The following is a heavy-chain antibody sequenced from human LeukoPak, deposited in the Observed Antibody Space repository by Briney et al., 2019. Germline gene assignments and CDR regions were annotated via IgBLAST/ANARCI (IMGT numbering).Heavy chain of an antibody. D-gene: IGHD6-6*01. J-gene: IGHJ4*02. CDR3: AKGSAAGRPYHFDY. V-gene: IGHV3-30-3*01. CDR1: GFTFRNYA. Sequence: GGSLRLSCTASGFTFRNYAMHWLRQAPGKGLEWVAVISYEGSDKYYADSVKGRFTISRDNSKNTLFVQMNSLRVEDTAVYYCAKGSAAGRPYHFDYWGQGTLGTVSS. CDR2: ISYEGSDK.